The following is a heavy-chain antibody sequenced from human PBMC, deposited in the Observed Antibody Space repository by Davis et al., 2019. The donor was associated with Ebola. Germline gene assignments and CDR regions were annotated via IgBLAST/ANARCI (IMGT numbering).Heavy chain of an antibody. CDR3: ASGGYSGYDGYFDD. V-gene: IGHV4-34*01. CDR2: INHSGST. Sequence: MPSETLSLTCAVYGGSFSGYYWSWIRQPPGKGLEWIGEINHSGSTNYNPSLKSRVTISVDTSKNQFSLKLTSVTAADTALYYCASGGYSGYDGYFDDWGQGTLVTVSS. D-gene: IGHD5-12*01. J-gene: IGHJ4*02. CDR1: GGSFSGYY.